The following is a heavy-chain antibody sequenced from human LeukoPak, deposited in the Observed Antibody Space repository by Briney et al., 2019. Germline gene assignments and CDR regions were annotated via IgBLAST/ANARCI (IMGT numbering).Heavy chain of an antibody. V-gene: IGHV1-8*02. D-gene: IGHD2-21*01. CDR1: GYTFTSYG. Sequence: ASVKVSCKASGYTFTSYGISWVRQAPGQGLEWMGWMNPNSGNTGYAQKFQGRVTMTRNTSISTAYMELSSLRSEDTAVYYCARVLGYSGSGNYYYGMDVWGQGTTVTVSS. CDR3: ARVLGYSGSGNYYYGMDV. J-gene: IGHJ6*02. CDR2: MNPNSGNT.